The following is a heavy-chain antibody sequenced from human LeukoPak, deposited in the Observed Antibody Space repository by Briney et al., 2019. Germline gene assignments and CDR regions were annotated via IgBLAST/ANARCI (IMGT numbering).Heavy chain of an antibody. D-gene: IGHD1-26*01. CDR1: GGSISTYY. J-gene: IGHJ3*01. Sequence: SETLSLTCTVSGGSISTYYWSWIRQPPGKGLEWIGYMYNSGSTNYNSSLKSRVTISIDTSKTQVSLRLSSVTAADTAVYYCARQGSGGRSFDVWGQGTMVTVSS. CDR3: ARQGSGGRSFDV. CDR2: MYNSGST. V-gene: IGHV4-59*08.